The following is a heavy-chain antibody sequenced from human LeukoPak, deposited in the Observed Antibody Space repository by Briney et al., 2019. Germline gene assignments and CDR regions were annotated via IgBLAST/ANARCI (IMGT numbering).Heavy chain of an antibody. CDR3: AKDGVVPAGLYYFDY. CDR2: ISGSGGST. Sequence: TGGPLRLSCAASGFTFSSYAMSWVRQAPGKGLEWVSAISGSGGSTYYADSVKGRFTISRDNSKNTLYLQMNSLRAEDTAVYYCAKDGVVPAGLYYFDYWGQGTLVTVSS. D-gene: IGHD2-2*01. V-gene: IGHV3-23*01. J-gene: IGHJ4*02. CDR1: GFTFSSYA.